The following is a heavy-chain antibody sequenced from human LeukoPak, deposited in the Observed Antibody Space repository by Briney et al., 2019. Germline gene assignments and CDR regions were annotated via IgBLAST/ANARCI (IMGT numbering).Heavy chain of an antibody. D-gene: IGHD2-15*01. Sequence: TSQTLSLTCTVSGGSISTFYYWTWIRQPPGKGLEWNGNIHSSGSTSYNPSLKSRVTMSVDTSKNQFSLRLSSVTAADTAVYYCVRPGQSSWWVYFNYWGQGTVVTVSS. CDR1: GGSISTFYY. V-gene: IGHV4-4*09. CDR2: IHSSGST. CDR3: VRPGQSSWWVYFNY. J-gene: IGHJ4*02.